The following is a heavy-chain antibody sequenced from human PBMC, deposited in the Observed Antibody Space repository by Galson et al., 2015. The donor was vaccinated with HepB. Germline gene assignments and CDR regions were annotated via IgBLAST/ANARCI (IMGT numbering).Heavy chain of an antibody. CDR3: ARARCGGGSCNYDY. J-gene: IGHJ4*02. D-gene: IGHD2-15*01. Sequence: SLRLSCAASGFTVSSNYMTWVRQAPGKGLEWVSIIYIGGSSYYADSVKGRFTISRDNSKNTLYLQMNSLRAEDTAIYYCARARCGGGSCNYDYWGQGTLVTVSS. V-gene: IGHV3-53*01. CDR2: IYIGGSS. CDR1: GFTVSSNY.